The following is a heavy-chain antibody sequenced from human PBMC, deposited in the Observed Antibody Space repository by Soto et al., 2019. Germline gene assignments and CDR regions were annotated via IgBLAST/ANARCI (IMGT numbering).Heavy chain of an antibody. D-gene: IGHD6-19*01. CDR2: MSYDGSSK. V-gene: IGHV3-30*18. Sequence: QVQLVESGGGVVQPGSSLRLSCAASGFNFSSFGMHWVRQAPGKGLEWVALMSYDGSSKYYQDSLKGRFTISRDKSKNXLYLQMSSLRVEDTAVYYCAKDRGWSSADLEYWGQGTLVTVSS. CDR1: GFNFSSFG. J-gene: IGHJ4*02. CDR3: AKDRGWSSADLEY.